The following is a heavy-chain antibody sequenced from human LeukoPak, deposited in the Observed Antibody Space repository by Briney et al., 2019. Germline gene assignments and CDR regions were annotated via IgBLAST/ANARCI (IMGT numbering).Heavy chain of an antibody. Sequence: NPGGFLRLSCAASGFTFSSFGMNCVRQAPGEGREWGSFISSSNSNIYYADSLKGRFTISRDNATNSLYLQMNSLRAEDTAVYYCRRVKDLDVWGKGPRSPSPQ. CDR3: RRVKDLDV. J-gene: IGHJ6*04. CDR1: GFTFSSFG. V-gene: IGHV3-21*01. CDR2: ISSSNSNI.